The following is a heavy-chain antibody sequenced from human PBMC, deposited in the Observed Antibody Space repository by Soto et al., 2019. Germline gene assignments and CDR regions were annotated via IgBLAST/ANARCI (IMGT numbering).Heavy chain of an antibody. J-gene: IGHJ4*02. D-gene: IGHD6-13*01. CDR2: IWYDGSNK. CDR3: ARAGNLAAAGSSSDY. CDR1: GFTFSSYG. Sequence: GGSLRLSCAASGFTFSSYGMHWVRQAPGKGLEWVAVIWYDGSNKYYADSVKGRFTISRDNSKNTLYLQMNSLRAEDTAVYYCARAGNLAAAGSSSDYWGQGTLVTVSS. V-gene: IGHV3-33*01.